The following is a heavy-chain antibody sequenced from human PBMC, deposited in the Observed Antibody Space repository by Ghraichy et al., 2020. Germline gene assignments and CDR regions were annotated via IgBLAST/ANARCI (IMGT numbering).Heavy chain of an antibody. D-gene: IGHD2-21*01. V-gene: IGHV3-21*01. CDR1: GFTFGTYT. J-gene: IGHJ4*02. CDR2: ISSSSSYI. CDR3: ARRRAGDTGLDY. Sequence: GGSLRLSCAASGFTFGTYTMNWVRQAPGKGLEWVSSISSSSSYIYYADVVKGRFTISRDNAKNSLYLQMNSLRAEDTAVYYCARRRAGDTGLDYRAQGTLVTVSS.